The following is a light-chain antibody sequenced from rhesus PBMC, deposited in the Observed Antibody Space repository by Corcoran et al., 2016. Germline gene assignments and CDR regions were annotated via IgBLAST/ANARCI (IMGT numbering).Light chain of an antibody. Sequence: DIQMTQSPSSLSASVGDRVTITCRASQGVSTTLAWYQQTPGNARKVRVYGATTLQTGAPTRFSGSGSGTDFDLTIDSLQPEDFVIYFCQQYSRYPLTFDGGTKVELK. CDR2: GAT. V-gene: IGKV1S17*01. J-gene: IGKJ4*01. CDR1: QGVSTT. CDR3: QQYSRYPLT.